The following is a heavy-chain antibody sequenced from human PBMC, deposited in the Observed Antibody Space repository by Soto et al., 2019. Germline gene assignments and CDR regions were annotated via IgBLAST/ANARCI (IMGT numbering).Heavy chain of an antibody. CDR2: MSGTGGST. D-gene: IGHD6-13*01. J-gene: IGHJ4*01. V-gene: IGHV3-23*01. Sequence: EVQLLESGGGLVQPGRSLRLSCAASGFTFSSYAMNWVRQAPGKGLEWVSAMSGTGGSTYYADSVKGRFTISRDKSENTLYLQMKSLGVEDTAVFYCAKAGFSSTWSPSDCDYWGQGTLVTVSP. CDR3: AKAGFSSTWSPSDCDY. CDR1: GFTFSSYA.